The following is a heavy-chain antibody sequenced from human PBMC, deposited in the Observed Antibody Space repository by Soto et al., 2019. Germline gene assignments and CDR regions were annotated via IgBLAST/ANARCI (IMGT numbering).Heavy chain of an antibody. CDR1: GYTFTSYA. J-gene: IGHJ3*02. D-gene: IGHD4-17*01. V-gene: IGHV1-3*01. CDR3: ARDLRGDYEIMRAFDI. Sequence: GASVKVSCKASGYTFTSYAMHWVRQAPGQRLEWMGWINAGNGNTKYSQKFQGRVTITRDTSASTAYMELSSLRSEDTAVYYCARDLRGDYEIMRAFDIWGQGTMVTVSS. CDR2: INAGNGNT.